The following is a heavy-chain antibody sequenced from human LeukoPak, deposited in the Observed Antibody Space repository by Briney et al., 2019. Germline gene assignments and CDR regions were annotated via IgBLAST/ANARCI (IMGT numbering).Heavy chain of an antibody. V-gene: IGHV4-59*08. CDR1: GDSISSDY. J-gene: IGHJ4*02. CDR3: ARGWRDGYNFRY. Sequence: SETLSLSCTVSGDSISSDYWSWIRRPPGKGLEWIAYIYDSVSTNYNPSLKSRVTISADTSKNQFSLRLTSVTAADTAVYYCARGWRDGYNFRYWGQGALVTVSS. D-gene: IGHD5-24*01. CDR2: IYDSVST.